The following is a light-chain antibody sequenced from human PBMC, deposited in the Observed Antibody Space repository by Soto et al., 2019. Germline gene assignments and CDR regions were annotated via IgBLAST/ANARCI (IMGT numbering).Light chain of an antibody. CDR2: GAS. CDR1: QSVSSN. Sequence: EIVMTQSPATLSVSPGERATLSCRASQSVSSNLAWYQQKPGQAPRLLIYGASTRATGIPARFSGSGSGTEFTLTISSLQSEDFAVYYCQQYNNWPPHTFGQGTKV. CDR3: QQYNNWPPHT. V-gene: IGKV3-15*01. J-gene: IGKJ1*01.